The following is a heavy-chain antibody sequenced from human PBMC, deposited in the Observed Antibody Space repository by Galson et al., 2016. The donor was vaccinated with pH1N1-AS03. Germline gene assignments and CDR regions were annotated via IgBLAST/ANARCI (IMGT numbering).Heavy chain of an antibody. V-gene: IGHV3-23*01. CDR1: GFTFTKSA. CDR3: ATRKGDYDGPEE. D-gene: IGHD3-22*01. J-gene: IGHJ4*02. CDR2: VSGSGVGT. Sequence: SLRLSCAASGFTFTKSAMSWVRQAPGKGLEWVSSVSGSGVGTLYSDSVKGRFTISRDNSKNTLYLQMNSLRADDSAVYFRATRKGDYDGPEEWGQGTLVTVSS.